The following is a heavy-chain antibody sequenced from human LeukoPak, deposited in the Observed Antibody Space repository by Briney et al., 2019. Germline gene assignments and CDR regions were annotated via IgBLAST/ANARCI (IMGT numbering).Heavy chain of an antibody. J-gene: IGHJ4*02. CDR1: GYTFTGYY. CDR3: ARDPADILTGYYYFDY. CDR2: INPNSGGT. V-gene: IGHV1-2*02. Sequence: ASVKVSCKASGYTFTGYYMHWVRQAPGQGLEWMGWINPNSGGTNYAQKFQGRGTMTRDTSISTAYMELSRLRSDDTAVYYCARDPADILTGYYYFDYWGQGTLVTVSS. D-gene: IGHD3-9*01.